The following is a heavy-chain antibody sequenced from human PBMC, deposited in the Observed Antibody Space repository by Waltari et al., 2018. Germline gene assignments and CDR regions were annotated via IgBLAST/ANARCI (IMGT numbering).Heavy chain of an antibody. CDR1: GFTFSSYA. Sequence: EVQLLESGGGLVQPGGSLRLSCAASGFTFSSYAMRWVRQAPGKGLEWVSAISGSGGSTYYADSVKGRFTISRDNSKNTLYLQMNSLRAEDTAVYYCAKSYHPYYYDSSGYYTLDYWGQGTLVTVSS. D-gene: IGHD3-22*01. J-gene: IGHJ4*02. V-gene: IGHV3-23*01. CDR2: ISGSGGST. CDR3: AKSYHPYYYDSSGYYTLDY.